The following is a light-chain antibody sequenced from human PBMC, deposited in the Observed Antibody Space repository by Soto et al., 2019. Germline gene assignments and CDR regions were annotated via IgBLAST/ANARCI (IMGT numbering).Light chain of an antibody. Sequence: QSVLTQPPSASGSPGQSVTISCTGTSSDVGGYNYVSWYQQHPGKAPKLMIYEVSKRPSGVPDRFSGSKSGNTASLTVSGLQAEDEAGYYCSSYAGSNNPVVFGGGTKLTVL. J-gene: IGLJ2*01. V-gene: IGLV2-8*01. CDR3: SSYAGSNNPVV. CDR1: SSDVGGYNY. CDR2: EVS.